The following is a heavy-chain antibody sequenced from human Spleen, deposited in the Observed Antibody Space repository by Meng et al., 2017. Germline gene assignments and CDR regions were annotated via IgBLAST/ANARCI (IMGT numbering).Heavy chain of an antibody. CDR3: ARVDTVEFDY. CDR1: GYIFTTNG. V-gene: IGHV7-4-1*02. J-gene: IGHJ4*02. CDR2: INTDTGNP. Sequence: QLLQSGSELKKPGASVKVSCKASGYIFTTNGMNWVRQAPGQGLEWMGWINTDTGNPTYAQGFTGRFVFSLDTSVSTAYLQISSLKAEDTAVYYCARVDTVEFDYWGQGTLVTVSS. D-gene: IGHD1-1*01.